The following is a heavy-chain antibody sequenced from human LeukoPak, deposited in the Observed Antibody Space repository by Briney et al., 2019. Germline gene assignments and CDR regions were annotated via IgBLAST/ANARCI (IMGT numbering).Heavy chain of an antibody. Sequence: PGGSLRLSCAASGFTLTDSWMSWFRQAPGKGLEWVASIRQDGNEKQYADSVKGRFTISRDNAKNSLYLQMNSLRAEDTAVYYCAREATYYYGSGSHYYYGMDVWGQGTTVTVSS. J-gene: IGHJ6*02. CDR2: IRQDGNEK. V-gene: IGHV3-7*01. CDR1: GFTLTDSW. D-gene: IGHD3-10*01. CDR3: AREATYYYGSGSHYYYGMDV.